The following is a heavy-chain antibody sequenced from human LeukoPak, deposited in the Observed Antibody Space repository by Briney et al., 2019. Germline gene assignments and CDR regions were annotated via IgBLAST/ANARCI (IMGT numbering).Heavy chain of an antibody. Sequence: SETLSLTCAVYGGSFSGYYWSWIRQPPGKGLEWIGEINHGGSTNYNPFLKSRVTISVDTSKNQFSLILNSVSAADTAVYYCARGTRYYRASPYYHYYYMDVWGKGITVTVSS. V-gene: IGHV4-34*01. CDR3: ARGTRYYRASPYYHYYYMDV. D-gene: IGHD1-26*01. CDR1: GGSFSGYY. CDR2: INHGGST. J-gene: IGHJ6*03.